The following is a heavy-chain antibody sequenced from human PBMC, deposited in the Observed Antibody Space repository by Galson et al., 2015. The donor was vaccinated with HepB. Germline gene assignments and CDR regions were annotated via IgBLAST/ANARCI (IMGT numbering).Heavy chain of an antibody. V-gene: IGHV3-21*01. CDR1: GFTFTDYA. CDR2: ISRKSNYI. Sequence: SLRLSCAASGFTFTDYAMAWVRQAPGKGLEWVSSISRKSNYIYYADSVKGRFTISRDNAKNSLFLQMNSLRAEDAAVYFCARPPVGDPDSGTPLYYFDSWGQGTLVIVSS. CDR3: ARPPVGDPDSGTPLYYFDS. J-gene: IGHJ4*02. D-gene: IGHD3-10*01.